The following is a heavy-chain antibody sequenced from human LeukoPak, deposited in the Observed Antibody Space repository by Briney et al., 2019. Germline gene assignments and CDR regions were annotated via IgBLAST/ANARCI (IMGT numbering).Heavy chain of an antibody. CDR3: ARGSYSSSWPGPYRFDP. V-gene: IGHV1-69*13. J-gene: IGHJ5*02. D-gene: IGHD6-13*01. CDR2: IIPIFGTA. CDR1: GGTFSSYA. Sequence: PQASVKVSCKASGGTFSSYAISWVRQAPGQGLEWMGGIIPIFGTANYAQKFQGRVTITADESTSTAYMELSSLRSEDTAVYYYARGSYSSSWPGPYRFDPWGQGTLVTVSS.